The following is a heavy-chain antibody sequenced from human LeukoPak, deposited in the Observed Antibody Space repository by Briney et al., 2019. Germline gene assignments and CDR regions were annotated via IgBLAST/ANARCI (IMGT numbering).Heavy chain of an antibody. V-gene: IGHV3-7*01. CDR2: IKQDGSEK. CDR1: GFTFSSYW. Sequence: GGSPRLSCAASGFTFSSYWMTWVRQAPGKGLEGVANIKQDGSEKYYVDSVKGRFTISRDNAKNSLYLQMNSLRAEDTAVYYCATYKYGSGSLSYFFEYWGQGTLVTVSS. J-gene: IGHJ4*02. D-gene: IGHD3-10*01. CDR3: ATYKYGSGSLSYFFEY.